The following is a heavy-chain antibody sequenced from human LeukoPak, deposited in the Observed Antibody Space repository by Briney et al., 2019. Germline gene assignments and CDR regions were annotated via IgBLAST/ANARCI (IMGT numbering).Heavy chain of an antibody. Sequence: GESLKTSCKGSGYSFTSYWIGWVRQMPGKGLEWMGIIYPGDSDTRYSSSFQGQVTISADKSISTAYLQWSSLKASDTAMYYCARRPTYYYDSSGREFDYWGQGTLVTVSS. CDR2: IYPGDSDT. CDR1: GYSFTSYW. D-gene: IGHD3-22*01. CDR3: ARRPTYYYDSSGREFDY. V-gene: IGHV5-51*01. J-gene: IGHJ4*02.